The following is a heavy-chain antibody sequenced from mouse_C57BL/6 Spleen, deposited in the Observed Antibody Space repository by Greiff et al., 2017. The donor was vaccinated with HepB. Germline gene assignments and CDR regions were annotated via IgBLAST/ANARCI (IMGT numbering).Heavy chain of an antibody. CDR3: TGNYEKDAMDY. J-gene: IGHJ3*01. V-gene: IGHV1-15*01. D-gene: IGHD2-1*01. CDR2: IDPETGGT. Sequence: QVQLQQSGAELVRPGASVTLSCKASGYTFTDYEMHWVKQTPVHGLEWIGAIDPETGGTAYNQKFKGKAILTADKSSSTAYMELRSLTSEDSAVYYCTGNYEKDAMDYWGQGTLVTVSA. CDR1: GYTFTDYE.